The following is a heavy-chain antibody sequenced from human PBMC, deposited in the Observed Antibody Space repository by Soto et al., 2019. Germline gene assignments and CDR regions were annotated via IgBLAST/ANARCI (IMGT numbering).Heavy chain of an antibody. CDR1: GGSISSGDYY. V-gene: IGHV4-30-4*01. J-gene: IGHJ3*02. CDR3: ATFDYGGGEKTDAFDI. Sequence: PSETLSLTCTVSGGSISSGDYYWSWIRQPPGKGLEWIGYIYYSGSTYYNPSLKSRVTISVDTSKNQFSLKLSSVTAADTAVYYCATFDYGGGEKTDAFDIWGQGTMVTVSS. CDR2: IYYSGST. D-gene: IGHD4-17*01.